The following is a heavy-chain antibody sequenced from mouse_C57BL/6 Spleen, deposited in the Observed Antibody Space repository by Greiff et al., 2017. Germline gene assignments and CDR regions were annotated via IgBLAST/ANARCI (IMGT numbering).Heavy chain of an antibody. J-gene: IGHJ2*01. CDR1: GFTFTDYY. D-gene: IGHD4-1*01. Sequence: EVQVVESGGGLVQPGGSLSLSCAASGFTFTDYYMSWVRQPPGKALEWLGFIRNKANGYTTEYSASVKGRFTISRDNSQMILYLQMNALRAEDSATYYGSRYGDWEVGFDDWGQGTTLTVSS. V-gene: IGHV7-3*01. CDR3: SRYGDWEVGFDD. CDR2: IRNKANGYTT.